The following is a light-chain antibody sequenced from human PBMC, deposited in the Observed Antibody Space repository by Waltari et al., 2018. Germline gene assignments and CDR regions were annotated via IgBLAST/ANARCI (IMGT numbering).Light chain of an antibody. CDR1: DSNIGAGYD. Sequence: QSVLTQPPSVSGAPGQRVTISCTGSDSNIGAGYDVHWYQQLPGTPPKLLIYGNTNRPAGVPGRFSGSKSGTSGSQAITGLLAEDEAYYYCQSYDRSLTGSWVFGGGTKLTVL. J-gene: IGLJ3*02. CDR3: QSYDRSLTGSWV. CDR2: GNT. V-gene: IGLV1-40*01.